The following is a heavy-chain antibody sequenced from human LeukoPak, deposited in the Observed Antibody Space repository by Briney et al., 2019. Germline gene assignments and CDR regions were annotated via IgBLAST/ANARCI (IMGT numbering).Heavy chain of an antibody. CDR2: ISAYNGNT. J-gene: IGHJ4*02. CDR1: GYTLTELS. Sequence: VASVKVSCKVSGYTLTELSMHWVRQAPGQGLEWMGWISAYNGNTNYAQKLQGRVTMTTDTSTSTAYMELRSLRSDDTAVYYCARVLGEGDYYDSSGYYYAPDYWGQGTLVTVSS. V-gene: IGHV1-18*01. CDR3: ARVLGEGDYYDSSGYYYAPDY. D-gene: IGHD3-22*01.